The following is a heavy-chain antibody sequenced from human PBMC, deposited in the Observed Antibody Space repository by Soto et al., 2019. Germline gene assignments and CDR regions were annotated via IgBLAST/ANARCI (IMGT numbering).Heavy chain of an antibody. CDR1: GFTFSSYG. J-gene: IGHJ3*02. CDR2: IWYDGSNK. CDR3: AKAKLGIASGTFDI. Sequence: GGSLRLSCAASGFTFSSYGMHWVRQAPGKGLEWVAVIWYDGSNKYYADSVKGRFTISRDNSKNTLYLQMNSLRAEDTAVYYCAKAKLGIASGTFDIWGQGTMVTVSS. D-gene: IGHD7-27*01. V-gene: IGHV3-33*06.